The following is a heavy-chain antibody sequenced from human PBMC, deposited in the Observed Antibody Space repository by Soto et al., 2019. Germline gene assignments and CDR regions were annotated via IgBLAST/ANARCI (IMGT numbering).Heavy chain of an antibody. D-gene: IGHD3-9*01. J-gene: IGHJ4*02. V-gene: IGHV3-33*01. CDR2: IWYDGSNK. CDR3: ARERRPLDWLLPSPDY. Sequence: QVQLVESGGGGVQPGRTLRLSCAASGYTFCSYGMHWVRQAPGKGLEWVAVIWYDGSNKYYADSVKGRFTISRDNSKNTLYLQINSLRVEDTAVYYCARERRPLDWLLPSPDYWGQGTLVTVSS. CDR1: GYTFCSYG.